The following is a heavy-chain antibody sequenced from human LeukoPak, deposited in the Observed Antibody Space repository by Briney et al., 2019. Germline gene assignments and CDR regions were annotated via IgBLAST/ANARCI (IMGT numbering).Heavy chain of an antibody. J-gene: IGHJ5*02. V-gene: IGHV4-34*01. D-gene: IGHD3-10*01. Sequence: SETLSLTCAVYGGSFSGYYWSWIRQPPGKGLEWIGEINHSGSTNYDPSLKSRVTISVDTSKNQFSLKLSSVTAADTAVYYCARGITMVRGVPLNWFDPWGQGTLVTVSS. CDR1: GGSFSGYY. CDR3: ARGITMVRGVPLNWFDP. CDR2: INHSGST.